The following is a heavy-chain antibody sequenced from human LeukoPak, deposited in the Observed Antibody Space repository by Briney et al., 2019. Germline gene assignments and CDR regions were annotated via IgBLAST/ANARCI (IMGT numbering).Heavy chain of an antibody. CDR3: ARHLGVAVAADAFDI. J-gene: IGHJ3*02. CDR1: GGSISNTNW. D-gene: IGHD6-19*01. V-gene: IGHV4-4*02. CDR2: ISLTGLT. Sequence: SGTLSLTCGVSGGSISNTNWWSWVRQPPGQGLEWIGEISLTGLTQYNPSLKSRVTISADTSKNQFSLKLRSLTAADTAVYYCARHLGVAVAADAFDIWGQGTMVTVSS.